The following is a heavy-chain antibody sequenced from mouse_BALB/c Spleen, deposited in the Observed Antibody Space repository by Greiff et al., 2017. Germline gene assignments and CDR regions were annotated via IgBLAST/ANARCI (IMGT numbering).Heavy chain of an antibody. Sequence: QVQLQQSGAELVKPGASVKMSCKASGYTFTSYWMHWVKQRPGQGLEWIGDINPSTGDTEYNQKFKDKATLTADKSSSTAYMQLSSLTSEDSAVYYCARGCGGPCAVDYWGQGTSVTVSA. CDR1: GYTFTSYW. V-gene: IGHV1-7*01. CDR3: ARGCGGPCAVDY. J-gene: IGHJ4*01. CDR2: INPSTGDT.